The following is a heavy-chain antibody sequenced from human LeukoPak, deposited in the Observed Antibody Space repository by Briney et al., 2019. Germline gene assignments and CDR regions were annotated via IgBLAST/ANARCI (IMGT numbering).Heavy chain of an antibody. Sequence: PGGSLRLSCAATGFRFSDYYMSWIRKAPGKGLEWVSYISSTGNSIFYADSVKGRFTISRDHAKNSLSLQLNSLRAEDTAVYYCAKGGIRYGYWFDHWGQGTLVTVSS. CDR2: ISSTGNSI. CDR3: AKGGIRYGYWFDH. CDR1: GFRFSDYY. J-gene: IGHJ5*02. D-gene: IGHD3-10*01. V-gene: IGHV3-11*01.